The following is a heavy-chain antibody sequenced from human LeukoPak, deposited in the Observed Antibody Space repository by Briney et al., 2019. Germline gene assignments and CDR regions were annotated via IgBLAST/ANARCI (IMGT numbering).Heavy chain of an antibody. D-gene: IGHD2-8*01. J-gene: IGHJ4*01. CDR2: IDDSGST. V-gene: IGHV4-31*03. Sequence: SETLSLTCTVSGALISSGGYYWSWIRQHPGKGLEWIGYIDDSGSTNYNPSLKSRVTISVDTSKNQFSLKVSSVTAADTCVYYCASATEMAKVFSFDYWGHGTLVTVSS. CDR1: GALISSGGYY. CDR3: ASATEMAKVFSFDY.